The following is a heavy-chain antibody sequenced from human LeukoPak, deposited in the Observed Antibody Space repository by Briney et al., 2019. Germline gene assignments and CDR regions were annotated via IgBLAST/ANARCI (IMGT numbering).Heavy chain of an antibody. CDR3: AVVSGDGAYDY. CDR1: GYTFTSYD. J-gene: IGHJ4*02. Sequence: ASVKVSCKASGYTFTSYDINWVRQATGQGLEWMGRINPNNGGTNYAQKFQGRVTMTRDTSISTAYMELSRLRFDDTAVYYCAVVSGDGAYDYWGQGTLVTVSS. CDR2: INPNNGGT. V-gene: IGHV1-2*06. D-gene: IGHD2-15*01.